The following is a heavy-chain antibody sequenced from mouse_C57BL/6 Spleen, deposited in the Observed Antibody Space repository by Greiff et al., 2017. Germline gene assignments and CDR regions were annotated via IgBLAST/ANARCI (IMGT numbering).Heavy chain of an antibody. Sequence: QVQLKESGPGLVAPSQSLSITCTVSGFSLTSYAISWVRQPPGKGLEWLGVIWTGGGKNYNSAHKSRLSISKDNSTSQVFLKMNSLQTDDTARYYCARAYSNYNAMDYWGQGTSVTVSS. J-gene: IGHJ4*01. V-gene: IGHV2-9-1*01. D-gene: IGHD2-5*01. CDR3: ARAYSNYNAMDY. CDR1: GFSLTSYA. CDR2: IWTGGGK.